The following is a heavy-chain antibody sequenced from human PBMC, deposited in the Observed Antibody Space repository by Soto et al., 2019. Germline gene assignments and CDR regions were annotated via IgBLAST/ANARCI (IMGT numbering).Heavy chain of an antibody. J-gene: IGHJ4*02. CDR3: ARGPYSRGVGATNHSQ. CDR1: GGSFSDDY. D-gene: IGHD1-26*01. V-gene: IGHV4-34*01. CDR2: INRSGGT. Sequence: SETLSLTCAVYGGSFSDDYWTWIRQPPGRGLEWIGEINRSGGTIYNPSLESRVTISADTSKNQFSLKLTSVTAADTAVYYCARGPYSRGVGATNHSQWGQGTLVTVSS.